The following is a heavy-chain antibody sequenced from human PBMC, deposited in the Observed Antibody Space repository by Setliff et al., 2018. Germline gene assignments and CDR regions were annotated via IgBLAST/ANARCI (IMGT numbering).Heavy chain of an antibody. V-gene: IGHV4-39*07. Sequence: SETLSLTCTVSGGSISSGSYYWGWIRQPPRKGLEWIGSIHYSGSTYYNPSLKSRVTISVDTSKNQFSLKLSSVTAADTAVYFCARDTPHDPVSSNWYRNWFDPWGQGILVTVSS. CDR1: GGSISSGSYY. D-gene: IGHD6-13*01. CDR2: IHYSGST. CDR3: ARDTPHDPVSSNWYRNWFDP. J-gene: IGHJ5*02.